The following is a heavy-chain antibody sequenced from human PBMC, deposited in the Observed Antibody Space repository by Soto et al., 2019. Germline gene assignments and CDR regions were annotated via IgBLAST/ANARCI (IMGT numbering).Heavy chain of an antibody. D-gene: IGHD2-2*01. CDR3: ASSRIVVVPAAISILWFDP. Sequence: QVQLVQSGAEVKKPGSSVKVSCKASGGTFSSYAISWVRQAPGQGLEWMGGIIPIFGTANYAQKFQGRVTITADKSTGTAYMELSSLRSEDTAVYYCASSRIVVVPAAISILWFDPWGQGTLVTVSS. J-gene: IGHJ5*02. V-gene: IGHV1-69*06. CDR1: GGTFSSYA. CDR2: IIPIFGTA.